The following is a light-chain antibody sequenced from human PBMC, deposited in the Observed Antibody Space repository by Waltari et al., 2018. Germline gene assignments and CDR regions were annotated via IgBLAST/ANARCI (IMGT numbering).Light chain of an antibody. V-gene: IGKV3-15*01. Sequence: EIVMTQSPATLSISPGERATLSCRASQSVSSNLAWYQQKPGQAPRLLIYGASTRATDIPARFSGSGSGAEFTPTISSLQSEDFAVYYCQQYDNWPPLTFGGGTKVEIK. CDR1: QSVSSN. CDR2: GAS. CDR3: QQYDNWPPLT. J-gene: IGKJ4*01.